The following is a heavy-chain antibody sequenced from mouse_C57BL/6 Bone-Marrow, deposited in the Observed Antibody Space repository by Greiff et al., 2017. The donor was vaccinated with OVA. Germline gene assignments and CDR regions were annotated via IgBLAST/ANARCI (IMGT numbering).Heavy chain of an antibody. Sequence: QVHVQQSGAELVKPGASVKISCKASGYAFSSYWMNWVKQRPGKGLEWIGQIYPGDGDTNYNGKFKGKATLTADKSSSPAYMQLSSLTSEDSAVYVCAVTSVVATDYWGQGTTLTVSS. CDR2: IYPGDGDT. CDR1: GYAFSSYW. CDR3: AVTSVVATDY. V-gene: IGHV1-80*01. J-gene: IGHJ2*01. D-gene: IGHD1-1*01.